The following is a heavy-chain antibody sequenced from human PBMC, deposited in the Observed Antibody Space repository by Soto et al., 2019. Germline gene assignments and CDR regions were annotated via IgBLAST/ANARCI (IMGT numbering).Heavy chain of an antibody. Sequence: SETLSLTCTVSGGSISSSSYYWGWIRQPPGKGLEWIGSIYYSGSTYYNPSLKSRVTISVDPSKNQFSLKLSSVTAADTAVYYCARHPLSGSYYFDYWGQGTLVTVSS. CDR2: IYYSGST. CDR3: ARHPLSGSYYFDY. J-gene: IGHJ4*02. CDR1: GGSISSSSYY. V-gene: IGHV4-39*01. D-gene: IGHD1-26*01.